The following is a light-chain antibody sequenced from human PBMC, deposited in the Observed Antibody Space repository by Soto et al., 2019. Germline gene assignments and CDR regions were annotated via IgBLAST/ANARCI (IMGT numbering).Light chain of an antibody. Sequence: DIQLTQSPSFLSASVGDRVTITCRASQGSSTYLGWYQQKPGKAPNLLIYAASTLQDGVPSRFSGSGSGTEFTLTIGSLQPEDFATYYCQQLKSYPITFGQGTRLEIK. CDR2: AAS. J-gene: IGKJ5*01. CDR1: QGSSTY. CDR3: QQLKSYPIT. V-gene: IGKV1-9*01.